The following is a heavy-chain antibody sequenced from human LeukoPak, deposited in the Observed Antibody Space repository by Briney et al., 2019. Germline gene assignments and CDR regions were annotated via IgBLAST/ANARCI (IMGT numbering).Heavy chain of an antibody. CDR3: ARTRYYYNSRSYGAPYYFDY. CDR2: IYYSGST. V-gene: IGHV4-39*01. CDR1: GGSISSNSYY. J-gene: IGHJ4*02. Sequence: SETLSLTCTVSGGSISSNSYYWGWIRQPPGKGLKWIGSIYYSGSTYYNPSLKSRVTISVDTSKNQFSLKLSSVTAADTAVYYCARTRYYYNSRSYGAPYYFDYWGQGTLVTVSS. D-gene: IGHD3-10*01.